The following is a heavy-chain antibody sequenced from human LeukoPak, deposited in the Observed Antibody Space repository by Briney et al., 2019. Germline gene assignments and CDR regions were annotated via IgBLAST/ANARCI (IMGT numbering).Heavy chain of an antibody. CDR1: GGSISSSNW. V-gene: IGHV4-4*02. D-gene: IGHD3-16*02. J-gene: IGHJ6*03. CDR2: IYHSGST. CDR3: ARLFPEVSTYYMDV. Sequence: PSETLSLTCAVSGGSISSSNWWSWVRQPPGKGLEWIGEIYHSGSTNYNPSLKSRVTISVDTSKNQFSLKLSSVTAADTAVYYCARLFPEVSTYYMDVWGKGTTVTISS.